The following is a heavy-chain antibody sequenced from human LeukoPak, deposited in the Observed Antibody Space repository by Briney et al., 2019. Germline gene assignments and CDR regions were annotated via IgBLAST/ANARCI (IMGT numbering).Heavy chain of an antibody. CDR1: GFTFCRYA. CDR3: AKPVDGASVQRYFQH. J-gene: IGHJ1*01. Sequence: GGALRLSRSGSGFTFCRYARSWVGQGPGKGREGGSAISGGGDNTYYADSVRGRFTISRDNSKNTLFLQMNSLRAEDTAIYYCAKPVDGASVQRYFQHWGQGTLVTVSS. V-gene: IGHV3-23*01. CDR2: ISGGGDNT. D-gene: IGHD1-1*01.